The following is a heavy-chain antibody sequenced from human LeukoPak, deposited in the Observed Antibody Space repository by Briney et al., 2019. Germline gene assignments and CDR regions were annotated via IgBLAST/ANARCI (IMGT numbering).Heavy chain of an antibody. CDR3: ARGGSGFERYFDL. J-gene: IGHJ2*01. CDR1: GFTFNIYR. CDR2: IKQDGSEK. Sequence: GGSLRLSCAASGFTFNIYRMSWVRQAPGKGLEWVANIKQDGSEKYYVDSVKGRFTISRDNAKNSLYLQMSSLRAEDTAVYYCARGGSGFERYFDLWGRGTLVTVSS. V-gene: IGHV3-7*05. D-gene: IGHD6-19*01.